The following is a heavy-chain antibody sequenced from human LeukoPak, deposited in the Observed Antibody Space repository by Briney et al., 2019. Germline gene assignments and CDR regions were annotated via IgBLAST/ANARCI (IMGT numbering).Heavy chain of an antibody. Sequence: GASLMICCKGSGYIFTSYWIGLVRQTPGKGLECRGIIYPGDSDTRYSPSFQGQVTNSADKSISTAYLQWSSLKASDTATYYCAGENWGLNAFDIWGQGTMVTVSS. D-gene: IGHD7-27*01. CDR2: IYPGDSDT. CDR1: GYIFTSYW. V-gene: IGHV5-51*01. CDR3: AGENWGLNAFDI. J-gene: IGHJ3*02.